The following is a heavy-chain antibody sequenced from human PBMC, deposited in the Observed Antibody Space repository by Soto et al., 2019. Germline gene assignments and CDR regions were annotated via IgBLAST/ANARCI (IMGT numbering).Heavy chain of an antibody. CDR3: ASEKNKFDY. V-gene: IGHV1-2*02. J-gene: IGHJ4*02. CDR1: GYIFADYY. CDR2: INPNSGGT. Sequence: ASVKVSCKTSGYIFADYYMHWVRQAPGQGLEWMGWINPNSGGTNYAQKFQGRVTMTTDTSISIAYLDLANLTFDDTAVYYCASEKNKFDYWGQGTLVTVSS.